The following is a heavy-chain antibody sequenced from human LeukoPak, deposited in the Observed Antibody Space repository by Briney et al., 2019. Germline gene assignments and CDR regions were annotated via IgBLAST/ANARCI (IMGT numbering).Heavy chain of an antibody. D-gene: IGHD1-26*01. Sequence: SVTVSCTASGGTFGSYAISWVRQAPGQGLEWMGGIIPIFGTANYAQKFQGRVTITADESTSTAYMELSSLRSEDTAVYYCASLYSGSYYSAVGAFDIWGQGTMVTVSS. CDR3: ASLYSGSYYSAVGAFDI. J-gene: IGHJ3*02. CDR2: IIPIFGTA. CDR1: GGTFGSYA. V-gene: IGHV1-69*13.